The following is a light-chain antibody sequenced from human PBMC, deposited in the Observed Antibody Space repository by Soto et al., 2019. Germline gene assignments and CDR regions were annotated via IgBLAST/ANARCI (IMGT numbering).Light chain of an antibody. V-gene: IGKV3-20*01. CDR3: QQYGSSPPIT. CDR2: GAS. Sequence: EVVLTQSPGTLSLSPGERATLSCRASQSVSSNYLAWYQQKPGQAPRLLIYGASNRATGIPDRFSGSGSGTDFTLTISRLEPEDFAVYYCQQYGSSPPITFGQGTLLEVK. CDR1: QSVSSNY. J-gene: IGKJ5*01.